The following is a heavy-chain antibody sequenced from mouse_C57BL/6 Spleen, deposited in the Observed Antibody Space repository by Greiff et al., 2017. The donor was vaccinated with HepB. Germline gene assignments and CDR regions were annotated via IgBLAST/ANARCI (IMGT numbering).Heavy chain of an antibody. V-gene: IGHV1-63*01. J-gene: IGHJ4*01. CDR2: IYPGGGYT. CDR1: GYTFTNYW. Sequence: QVHVKQSGAELVRPGTSVKMSCKASGYTFTNYWIGWAKQRPGHGLEWIGDIYPGGGYTNYNEKFKGKATLTADKSSSTAYMQFSSLTSEDSAIYYCARTQATAMDYWGQGTSVTVSS. CDR3: ARTQATAMDY. D-gene: IGHD3-2*02.